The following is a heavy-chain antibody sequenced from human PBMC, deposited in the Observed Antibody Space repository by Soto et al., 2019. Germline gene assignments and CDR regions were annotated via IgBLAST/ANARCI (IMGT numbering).Heavy chain of an antibody. J-gene: IGHJ3*01. V-gene: IGHV3-48*01. CDR3: ARDQLYYNDISGRPLSAFDV. D-gene: IGHD3-22*01. Sequence: GGTMRLSCLPSGFTFCRYQMILGCQAHGKGLERVSGRSNASRSKYYADSVKGRFTISRDNAKNSLYLQMNSLRAEDTAVYYCARDQLYYNDISGRPLSAFDVWGQGTMVTVSS. CDR1: GFTFCRYQ. CDR2: RSNASRSK.